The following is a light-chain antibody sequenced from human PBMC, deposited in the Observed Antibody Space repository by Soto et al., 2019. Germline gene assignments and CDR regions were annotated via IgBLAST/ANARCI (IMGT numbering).Light chain of an antibody. J-gene: IGKJ4*01. CDR3: KQYNNWPPLT. Sequence: ETVMTQSPATLSVSPGDRATLSCGASQSVGSKLAWYQKKPGQAPRLLIYDASTRATGISARFSSSGSGTEFTLTLSSLQSEDFAVYYCKQYNNWPPLTFGGGTKVEIK. V-gene: IGKV3-15*01. CDR2: DAS. CDR1: QSVGSK.